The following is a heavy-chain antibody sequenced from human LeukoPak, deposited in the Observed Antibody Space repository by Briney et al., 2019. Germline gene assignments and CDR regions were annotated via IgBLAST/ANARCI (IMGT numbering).Heavy chain of an antibody. CDR2: ISGSGGST. CDR1: GFTFSSYA. CDR3: AREGNVAEGY. V-gene: IGHV3-23*01. D-gene: IGHD6-13*01. J-gene: IGHJ4*02. Sequence: GGSLRLSCAASGFTFSSYAMSWVRQAPGKGLEWVSAISGSGGSTYYADSVKGRFTISRDNAKNSLYLQMNSLRAEDTAVYYCAREGNVAEGYWGQGTLVTVSS.